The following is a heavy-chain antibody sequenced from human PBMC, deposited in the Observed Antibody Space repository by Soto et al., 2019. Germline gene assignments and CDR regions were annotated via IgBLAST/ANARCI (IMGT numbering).Heavy chain of an antibody. Sequence: GGSLRLSCAASGFTFSSYAMHWVRQAPGKGLEWVAVISYDGSNKYYADSVKGRVTITRDTSASTAYMELSSLRSEDTAVYYCAREAHSGYDYPLYYYYYGMDVWGQGTTVTVSS. CDR2: ISYDGSNK. D-gene: IGHD5-12*01. V-gene: IGHV3-30-3*01. J-gene: IGHJ6*02. CDR3: AREAHSGYDYPLYYYYYGMDV. CDR1: GFTFSSYA.